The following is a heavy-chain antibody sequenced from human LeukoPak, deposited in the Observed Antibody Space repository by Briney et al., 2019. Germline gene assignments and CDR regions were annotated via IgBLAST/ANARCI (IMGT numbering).Heavy chain of an antibody. CDR3: ARWYYYGSGSFDY. Sequence: SETLSLTCTVSGGSISSSSYYWGWIRQPPGKGLEWIGSIYYSGSTYYNPSLKSRVTISVDTSKNQFSLKLSSVTAADTAVYYCARWYYYGSGSFDYWGQGTLVTVSS. CDR1: GGSISSSSYY. D-gene: IGHD3-10*01. J-gene: IGHJ4*02. V-gene: IGHV4-39*01. CDR2: IYYSGST.